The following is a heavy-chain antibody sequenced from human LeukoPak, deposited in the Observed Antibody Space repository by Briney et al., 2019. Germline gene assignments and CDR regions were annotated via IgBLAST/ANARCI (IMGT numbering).Heavy chain of an antibody. V-gene: IGHV3-53*01. J-gene: IGHJ4*02. D-gene: IGHD7-27*01. CDR1: GFTVGGKY. CDR2: LYSDGRT. CDR3: ARRSNTHWGLVY. Sequence: GGSLRLSCAASGFTVGGKYMSWVRQAPGKGLEWVSVLYSDGRTDSADSVKGRFTISRDNSKNMLYLQMNSLRAEDTAVYYCARRSNTHWGLVYWGQGTLVTVSS.